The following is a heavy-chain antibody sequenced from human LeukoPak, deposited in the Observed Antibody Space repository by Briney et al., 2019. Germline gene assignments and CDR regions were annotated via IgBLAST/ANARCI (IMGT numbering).Heavy chain of an antibody. CDR2: ISAYNGNT. CDR3: ARVGSGSYYKARPFDY. CDR1: GYTFTSYG. V-gene: IGHV1-18*01. Sequence: GASVKVSCKAFGYTFTSYGISWVRQAPGQGLEWMGWISAYNGNTNYAQKLQGRVTMTTDTSTSTAYMELRSLRSDDTAVYYCARVGSGSYYKARPFDYWGQGTLVTVSS. D-gene: IGHD3-10*01. J-gene: IGHJ4*02.